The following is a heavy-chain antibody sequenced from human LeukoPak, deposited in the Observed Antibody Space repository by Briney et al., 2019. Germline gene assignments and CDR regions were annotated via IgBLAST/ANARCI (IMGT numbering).Heavy chain of an antibody. D-gene: IGHD6-19*01. J-gene: IGHJ6*02. CDR1: GFTFSSYA. V-gene: IGHV3-30*04. CDR3: AKDGEQWLVGNYYGMDV. Sequence: GRSLRLSCAASGFTFSSYAMHWVRQAPGKGLEWVAVIWYGGSNKYYADSVKGRFTISRDNSKNTVYLQMNSLRVEDTAVYYCAKDGEQWLVGNYYGMDVWGQGTTVTVSS. CDR2: IWYGGSNK.